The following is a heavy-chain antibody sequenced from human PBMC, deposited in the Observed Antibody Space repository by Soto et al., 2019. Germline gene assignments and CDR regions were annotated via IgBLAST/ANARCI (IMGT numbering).Heavy chain of an antibody. CDR3: ARDSHDLGSSGYYQGAHDY. V-gene: IGHV1-2*02. CDR1: GYTFTGYY. J-gene: IGHJ4*02. CDR2: INPNSGGT. D-gene: IGHD3-22*01. Sequence: ASVKVSCKASGYTFTGYYMHWVRQAPGQGLEWMGWINPNSGGTNFAQKFQGRVTMTRDTSISTAYMDLSSLRSDDTAVYYCARDSHDLGSSGYYQGAHDYWGQGTLVTVSS.